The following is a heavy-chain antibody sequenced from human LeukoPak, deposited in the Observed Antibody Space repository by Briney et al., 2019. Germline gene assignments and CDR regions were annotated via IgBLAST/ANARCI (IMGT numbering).Heavy chain of an antibody. J-gene: IGHJ4*02. Sequence: ASVKVSCKASGGTFSSYAISWVRQAPGQGLEWMGGTIPIFGTANYAQKFQGRVTITTDESTSTAYMELSSLRSEDTAVYYCARVDCSGGSCYTSFDYWGQGTLVTVSS. V-gene: IGHV1-69*05. D-gene: IGHD2-15*01. CDR1: GGTFSSYA. CDR2: TIPIFGTA. CDR3: ARVDCSGGSCYTSFDY.